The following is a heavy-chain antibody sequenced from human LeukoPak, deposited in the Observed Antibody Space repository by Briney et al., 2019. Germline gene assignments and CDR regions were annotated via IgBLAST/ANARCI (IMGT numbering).Heavy chain of an antibody. CDR1: GFTFSTYA. Sequence: GGSLRLSCAASGFTFSTYAMSWVRQAPGKGLEWVSSISSSSSYIYYADSVKGRFTISRDNAKNSLYLQMNSLRDEDTAVYYCARVGCSSTSCSAIYYYYYGMDVWGQGPTVTVSS. J-gene: IGHJ6*02. CDR2: ISSSSSYI. D-gene: IGHD2-2*01. CDR3: ARVGCSSTSCSAIYYYYYGMDV. V-gene: IGHV3-21*01.